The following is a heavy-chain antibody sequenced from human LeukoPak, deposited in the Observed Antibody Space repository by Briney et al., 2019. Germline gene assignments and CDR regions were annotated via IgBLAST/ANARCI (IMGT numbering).Heavy chain of an antibody. Sequence: SETLSFTCAVYGGSFSGYYWSWIRQPPGKGLEWIGEINHSGSTNYNPSLKSRVTISVDTSKNQFSLKLSSVTAADTAVYYCARVNYDFWSGYYTPYYFDYWGQGTLVTVSS. V-gene: IGHV4-34*01. J-gene: IGHJ4*02. D-gene: IGHD3-3*01. CDR1: GGSFSGYY. CDR2: INHSGST. CDR3: ARVNYDFWSGYYTPYYFDY.